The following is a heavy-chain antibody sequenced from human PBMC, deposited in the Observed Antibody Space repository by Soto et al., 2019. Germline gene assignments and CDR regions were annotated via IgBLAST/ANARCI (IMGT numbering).Heavy chain of an antibody. D-gene: IGHD6-13*01. CDR3: ARLRYITSWYTDY. CDR1: GYTFTSYY. Sequence: QVQLVQSGAEVKKPGASVKVSCKATGYTFTSYYMEWVRQAHGQGIEWMGIINPSGGNTSYAQKFQGRVTMTRDTSTTTVYMELSRLRYEDTAVYYCARLRYITSWYTDYWGQGTLVTVSS. V-gene: IGHV1-46*01. CDR2: INPSGGNT. J-gene: IGHJ4*02.